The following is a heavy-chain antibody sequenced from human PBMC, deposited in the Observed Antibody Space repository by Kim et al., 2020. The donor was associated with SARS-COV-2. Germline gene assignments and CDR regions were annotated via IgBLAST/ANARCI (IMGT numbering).Heavy chain of an antibody. V-gene: IGHV3-9*01. Sequence: EPFKGRFTISRNNAKNTRYLQMNSLGAEDTALYYCAKGRIVAGSLTPFDYWGQGTLVTVSS. CDR3: AKGRIVAGSLTPFDY. J-gene: IGHJ4*02. D-gene: IGHD6-19*01.